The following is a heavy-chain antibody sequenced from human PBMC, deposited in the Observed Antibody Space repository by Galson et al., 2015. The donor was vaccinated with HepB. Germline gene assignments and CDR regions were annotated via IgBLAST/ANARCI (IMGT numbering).Heavy chain of an antibody. Sequence: PALVKPTQTLTLPCTFSGFSLSPSGVGVGWIRQPPGKALEWLALIYWDDDKHFSPSLKSRLTITKDTSKKQVVLTMTNMDPVDTATYYCAHSDAGAFDIWGQGTMVTVSS. CDR2: IYWDDDK. D-gene: IGHD2-2*01. CDR1: GFSLSPSGVG. J-gene: IGHJ3*02. V-gene: IGHV2-5*02. CDR3: AHSDAGAFDI.